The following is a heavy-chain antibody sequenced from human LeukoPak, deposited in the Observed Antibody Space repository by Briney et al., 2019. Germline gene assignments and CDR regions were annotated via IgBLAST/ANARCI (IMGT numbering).Heavy chain of an antibody. J-gene: IGHJ4*02. D-gene: IGHD6-19*01. CDR1: GLSVSSNF. CDR3: ASWPVGWYGEDS. Sequence: GGSLRLSCAATGLSVSSNFMSWVRQAPGKGLEWVSVIYGGGSTYYADSVKGRFTITRDTPKNTLYLQMNSLRVEDTAVYYCASWPVGWYGEDSWGQGTLVTVSS. V-gene: IGHV3-53*01. CDR2: IYGGGST.